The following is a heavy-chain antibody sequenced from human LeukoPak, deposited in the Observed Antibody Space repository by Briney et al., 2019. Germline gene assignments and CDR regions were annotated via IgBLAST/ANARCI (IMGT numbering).Heavy chain of an antibody. V-gene: IGHV3-23*01. D-gene: IGHD3-22*01. CDR2: ISGTGGST. Sequence: GGSLRLSCAASGFTFSDYAMSWVRQAPGKGLEWVSAISGTGGSTWYADSVKGRVTISRDNSKDTLYLEMNSLRAEDTAVYYCAKDSYDSSGSRYDYWGQGTLVTVSS. CDR1: GFTFSDYA. CDR3: AKDSYDSSGSRYDY. J-gene: IGHJ4*02.